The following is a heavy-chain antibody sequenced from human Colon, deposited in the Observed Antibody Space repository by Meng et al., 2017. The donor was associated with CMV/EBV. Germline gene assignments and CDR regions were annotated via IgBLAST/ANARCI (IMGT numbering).Heavy chain of an antibody. V-gene: IGHV3-23*01. CDR1: GFTFSSQV. D-gene: IGHD5-24*01. Sequence: CVGSGFTFSSQVVGWVRQAPGRGLEWVSGISGSGGSTFYADPVKGRFTISRDNSKNTLFLQMTSLNAGDTAVYFCAKAPTRRYYFDSWGQGSLVTVSS. CDR3: AKAPTRRYYFDS. CDR2: ISGSGGST. J-gene: IGHJ4*02.